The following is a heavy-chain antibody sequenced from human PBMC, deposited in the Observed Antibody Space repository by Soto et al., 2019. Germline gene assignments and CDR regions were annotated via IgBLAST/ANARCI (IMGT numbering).Heavy chain of an antibody. CDR1: GGSISSGDYY. CDR2: IYSSGST. Sequence: SETLSLTCTVSGGSISSGDYYWSWIRQHPGKGLEWIGYIYSSGSTYYNPSLKSRLTISVDTSKNQFSLNLSSVTAADTAVYFCARALMTTFGGVITGVYYFDYWGQGTLVTVSS. CDR3: ARALMTTFGGVITGVYYFDY. J-gene: IGHJ4*02. V-gene: IGHV4-31*03. D-gene: IGHD3-16*02.